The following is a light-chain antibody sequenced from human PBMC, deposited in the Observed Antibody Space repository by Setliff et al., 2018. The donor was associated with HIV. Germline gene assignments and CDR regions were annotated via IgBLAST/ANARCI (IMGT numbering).Light chain of an antibody. V-gene: IGLV2-14*01. CDR2: EVS. J-gene: IGLJ1*01. CDR3: CSYTSSTAYG. Sequence: QSALTQPASVSGSPGQSITISCTGTSSDVGGYDYVSWYRQHPGKAPKLLIYEVSNRPSGVSNRFSASKSANTASLTISGLQAQDEADYYCCSYTSSTAYGFGTGTKVTVL. CDR1: SSDVGGYDY.